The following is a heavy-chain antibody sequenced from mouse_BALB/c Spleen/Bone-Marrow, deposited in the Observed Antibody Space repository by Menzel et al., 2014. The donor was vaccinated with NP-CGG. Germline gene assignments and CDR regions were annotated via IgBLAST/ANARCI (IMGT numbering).Heavy chain of an antibody. J-gene: IGHJ4*01. CDR1: GFSLSRYS. V-gene: IGHV2-6-4*01. Sequence: QVQLQQSGPGLVSPSLSLSITCTVSGFSLSRYSVHWIRQPPGKGLEWLGMIWGGGSTDYNSALRSRLSIINDNSKSQVFLKMSSLQTDDTAMYYCARRELHAMDYWGQGTSVTVSS. CDR3: ARRELHAMDY. CDR2: IWGGGST.